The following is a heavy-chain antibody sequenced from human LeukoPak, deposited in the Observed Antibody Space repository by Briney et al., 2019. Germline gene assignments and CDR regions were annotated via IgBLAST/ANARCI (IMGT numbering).Heavy chain of an antibody. V-gene: IGHV3-53*01. CDR2: VYSGGSA. CDR3: ARREILGDSYATDAFDI. J-gene: IGHJ3*02. CDR1: GFTVSSNH. D-gene: IGHD3-16*01. Sequence: GGSLRLSCAASGFTVSSNHMSWVRQAPGKGLEWVSFVYSGGSAYYADSVKGRFTISRDNSKNTLYLQMNSLRPEDTAVYYCARREILGDSYATDAFDIWGKGTMVTVSS.